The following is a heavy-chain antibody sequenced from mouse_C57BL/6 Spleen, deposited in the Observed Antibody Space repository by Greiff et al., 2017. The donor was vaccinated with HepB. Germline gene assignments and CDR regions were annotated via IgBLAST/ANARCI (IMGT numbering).Heavy chain of an antibody. CDR2: IDPETGGT. CDR1: GYTFTDYE. D-gene: IGHD2-5*01. V-gene: IGHV1-15*01. CDR3: TRTPTIVTTYYFDY. Sequence: QVQLKESGAELVRPGASVTLSCKASGYTFTDYEMHWVKQTPVHGLEWIGAIDPETGGTAYNQKFKGKAILTADKSSSTAYMELRSLTSEDSAVYYCTRTPTIVTTYYFDYWGQGTTLTVSS. J-gene: IGHJ2*01.